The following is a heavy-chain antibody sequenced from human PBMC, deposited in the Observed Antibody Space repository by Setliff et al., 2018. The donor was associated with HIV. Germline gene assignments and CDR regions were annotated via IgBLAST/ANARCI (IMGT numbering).Heavy chain of an antibody. V-gene: IGHV4-39*01. Sequence: KTSETLSLTCTVFGGSISSSSYYWGWIRQPPGKGLEWIGSIYFSGRIYYNPSLKSRVTMSVDTSKHQFSLNLNSVTAADTAVYFCATSEWELIDFDYWGQGTLVTVSS. CDR2: IYFSGRI. CDR1: GGSISSSSYY. CDR3: ATSEWELIDFDY. D-gene: IGHD1-26*01. J-gene: IGHJ4*02.